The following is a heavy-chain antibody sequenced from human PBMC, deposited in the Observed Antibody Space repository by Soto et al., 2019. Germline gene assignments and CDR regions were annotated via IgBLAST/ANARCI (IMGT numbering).Heavy chain of an antibody. CDR3: ARDSDIVVVPAAIGGFDY. Sequence: QVPLVQSGAEVKKPGASVKVSCKASGYTFTSYAMHWVRQAPGQRLEWMGWINAGNGNTKYSQKFQGRVTITRDTSASTAYMELSSLRSEDTAVYYCARDSDIVVVPAAIGGFDYWGQGTLVTVSS. D-gene: IGHD2-2*02. V-gene: IGHV1-3*01. J-gene: IGHJ4*02. CDR1: GYTFTSYA. CDR2: INAGNGNT.